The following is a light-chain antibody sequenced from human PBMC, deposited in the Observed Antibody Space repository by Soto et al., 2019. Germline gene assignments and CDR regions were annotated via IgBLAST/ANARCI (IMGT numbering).Light chain of an antibody. CDR2: TVS. CDR1: QSLLDSDDGNTY. V-gene: IGKV2-40*01. CDR3: MKRIEFPLT. Sequence: DIVMTQTPLSLPVTPGEPASISCGSSQSLLDSDDGNTYLDWYLQKPGQSPQLLIYTVSYRASGVPDRFSGSGSGTDFTLKISRVEAEGVGVYYCMKRIEFPLTFGGGTKV. J-gene: IGKJ4*01.